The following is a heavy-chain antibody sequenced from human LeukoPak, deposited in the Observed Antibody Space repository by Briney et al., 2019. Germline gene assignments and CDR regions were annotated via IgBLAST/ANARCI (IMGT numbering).Heavy chain of an antibody. Sequence: GGSLRLSCAASGFTFSSYAMSWVRQAPGKGLEWVSAISGSGGSTYYADSGKGRFTISRDNSKNTLYLQMNSLRAEDTAVYYCAKDAGYYDSSGCYCDLDYWGQGTLVTVSS. CDR1: GFTFSSYA. J-gene: IGHJ4*02. V-gene: IGHV3-23*01. CDR2: ISGSGGST. CDR3: AKDAGYYDSSGCYCDLDY. D-gene: IGHD3-22*01.